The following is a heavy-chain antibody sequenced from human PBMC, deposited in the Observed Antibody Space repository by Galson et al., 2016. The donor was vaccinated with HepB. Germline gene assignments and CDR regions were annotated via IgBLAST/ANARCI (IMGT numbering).Heavy chain of an antibody. CDR3: AKRKRSLNTVNWSRTVPNWFDP. D-gene: IGHD1/OR15-1a*01. J-gene: IGHJ5*02. Sequence: SETLSLTCGVSGGSFVGYYWAWIRQAPGQGLEWLGEISHTGITKYNPALASRVTVSVDTPNTLVALNLPSVTAADTAISYCAKRKRSLNTVNWSRTVPNWFDPWGQGTLVSVSS. V-gene: IGHV4-34*01. CDR1: GGSFVGYY. CDR2: ISHTGIT.